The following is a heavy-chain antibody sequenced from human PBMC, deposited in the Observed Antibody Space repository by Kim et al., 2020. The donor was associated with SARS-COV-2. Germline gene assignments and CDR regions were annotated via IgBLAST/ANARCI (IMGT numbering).Heavy chain of an antibody. J-gene: IGHJ6*02. Sequence: GESLKISCKGSGYSFTSYWIGWVRQMPGKGLEWMGIIYPGDSDTRYSPSFQGQVTISADKSISTAYLQWSSLKASDTAMYYCARQTYYYGSGSYYRKLWYYYYGMDVWGQGTTVTVSS. CDR2: IYPGDSDT. D-gene: IGHD3-10*01. CDR1: GYSFTSYW. V-gene: IGHV5-51*01. CDR3: ARQTYYYGSGSYYRKLWYYYYGMDV.